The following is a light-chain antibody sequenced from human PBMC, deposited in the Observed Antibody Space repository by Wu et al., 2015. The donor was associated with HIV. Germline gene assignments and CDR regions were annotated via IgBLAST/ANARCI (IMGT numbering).Light chain of an antibody. CDR1: ESISGY. J-gene: IGKJ1*01. V-gene: IGKV3-11*01. CDR2: GAS. CDR3: QHRSDWPT. Sequence: DIVLTQSPDTLSLSPGERATLSCRVSESISGYLAWFQQRPGQPPTLLIYGASSRAAGIPDRFSGSGSGTDFSLTISRLEPEDFAVYYCQHRSDWPTFGQGTKVEI.